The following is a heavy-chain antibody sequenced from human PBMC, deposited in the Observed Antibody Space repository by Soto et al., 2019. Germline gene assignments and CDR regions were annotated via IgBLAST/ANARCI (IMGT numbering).Heavy chain of an antibody. J-gene: IGHJ6*02. D-gene: IGHD6-19*01. CDR3: ARDKAQQWLASGMDV. V-gene: IGHV1-46*01. Sequence: ASVKVSCKASGYTFTSYYMHWVRQAPGQGLEWMGIINPRGGSTSYAQKFQGRVTMTRDASTSTVYMELSSLRSEDTAVYYCARDKAQQWLASGMDVWGQGTTVTVSS. CDR2: INPRGGST. CDR1: GYTFTSYY.